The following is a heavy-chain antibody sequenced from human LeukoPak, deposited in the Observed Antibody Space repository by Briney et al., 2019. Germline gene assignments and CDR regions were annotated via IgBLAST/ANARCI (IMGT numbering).Heavy chain of an antibody. Sequence: SETLSLTCAVFGYSISSGYYWGWIRPPPGKGLEWIGSIYHSGSTYYNPSLKSRVTISVDTSKNQFSLKLSSVTAADTAVYYCASPRSSSDAFDIWGQGTMVTVSS. J-gene: IGHJ3*02. CDR3: ASPRSSSDAFDI. CDR1: GYSISSGYY. CDR2: IYHSGST. D-gene: IGHD6-13*01. V-gene: IGHV4-38-2*01.